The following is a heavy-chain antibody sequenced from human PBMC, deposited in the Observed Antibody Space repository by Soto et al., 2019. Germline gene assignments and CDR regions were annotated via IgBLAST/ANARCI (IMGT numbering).Heavy chain of an antibody. V-gene: IGHV4-4*02. J-gene: IGHJ4*02. Sequence: SETLSLTCAVSGGSISRSDWWSWVHQPPGKGLGWIGEIYRSENTNYNPSPKTRVTISIDKSKNQFSLKLNSVTAADTAVYYCARDTSGDDFDYWGQGTLVTVSS. CDR2: IYRSENT. D-gene: IGHD4-17*01. CDR1: GGSISRSDW. CDR3: ARDTSGDDFDY.